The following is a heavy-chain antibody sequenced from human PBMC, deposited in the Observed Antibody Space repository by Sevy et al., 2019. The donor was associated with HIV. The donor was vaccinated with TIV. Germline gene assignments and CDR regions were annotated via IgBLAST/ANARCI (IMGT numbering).Heavy chain of an antibody. D-gene: IGHD3-22*01. Sequence: GGSLRLSCAASGFDFSDPYMDWVRQAPGQGLEWVARIRNKAKSYTTEYAASVKGRFTISRDDSKNSVYLQMNSLKTEEPAIYYCARVFAYYSDSSGNWDGAFNSCGQGTMVTVSS. CDR2: IRNKAKSYTT. CDR1: GFDFSDPY. CDR3: ARVFAYYSDSSGNWDGAFNS. J-gene: IGHJ3*02. V-gene: IGHV3-72*01.